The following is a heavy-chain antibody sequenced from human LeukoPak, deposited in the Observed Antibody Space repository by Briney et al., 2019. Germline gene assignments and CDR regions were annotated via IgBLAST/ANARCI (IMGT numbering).Heavy chain of an antibody. V-gene: IGHV4-39*01. D-gene: IGHD4-17*01. CDR1: GGSIRSSGYY. J-gene: IGHJ4*02. CDR2: ISYSGTT. CDR3: ARRTVTSREGFEY. Sequence: SETLSLTCTVSGGSIRSSGYYWGWIRQPPSEGLEWPGSISYSGTTFYNPSLKSRVTISADTSKNQFSLRLSSVTAADTAVYYCARRTVTSREGFEYWGQGTLVTVSS.